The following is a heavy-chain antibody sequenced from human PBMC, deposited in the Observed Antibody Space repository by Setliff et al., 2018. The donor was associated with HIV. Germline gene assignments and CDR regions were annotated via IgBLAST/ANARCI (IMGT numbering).Heavy chain of an antibody. CDR1: GFTFSSYT. CDR3: ARGQIGYGDYALNWFDP. D-gene: IGHD4-17*01. Sequence: LRLSCAISGFTFSSYTMHWVRQAPGKGLEWVSSISSSSNSIYYTDSVKGRFTVSSDNAKNSLYLQMNSLRLEDTAVYYCARGQIGYGDYALNWFDPWGQGTLVTVSS. J-gene: IGHJ5*02. V-gene: IGHV3-21*01. CDR2: ISSSSNSI.